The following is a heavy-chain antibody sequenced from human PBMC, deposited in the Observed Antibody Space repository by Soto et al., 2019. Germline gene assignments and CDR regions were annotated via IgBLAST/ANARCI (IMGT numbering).Heavy chain of an antibody. D-gene: IGHD2-8*01. Sequence: PSETRCLTWTVAGGCMTRRGYYWGWIRQPPRNQLHYFGSFYTTVPPYSPPSLPSPVTISIDTSKNQFSLSLRSVTAADTAVYFCVRRGRTRNGDWFDLWGQGILVIVSS. V-gene: IGHV4-39*01. CDR1: GGCMTRRGYY. J-gene: IGHJ5*02. CDR2: FYTTVPP. CDR3: VRRGRTRNGDWFDL.